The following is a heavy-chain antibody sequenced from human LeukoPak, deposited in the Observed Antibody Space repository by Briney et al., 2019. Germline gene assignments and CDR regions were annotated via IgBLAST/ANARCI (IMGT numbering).Heavy chain of an antibody. CDR1: GFTFSSYA. J-gene: IGHJ6*02. Sequence: GESLRLSCAASGFTFSSYAMSWVRQAPGKGLEWVSAISGSGGSTYYADSVKGRFTISRDNSKNTLYLQMNSLRAEDTAVYYCARDPAIYYYYYGMDVWGQGTTVTVSS. CDR3: ARDPAIYYYYYGMDV. CDR2: ISGSGGST. V-gene: IGHV3-23*01.